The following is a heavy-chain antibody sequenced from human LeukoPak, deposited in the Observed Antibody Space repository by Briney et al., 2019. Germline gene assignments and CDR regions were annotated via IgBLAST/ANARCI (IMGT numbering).Heavy chain of an antibody. J-gene: IGHJ4*02. V-gene: IGHV3-33*08. CDR3: ARARDGYNHGLGY. D-gene: IGHD5-24*01. CDR2: MWYDGNDK. Sequence: PGGSLRLSCAASGFTFSSYSMNWVRQAPGKGLEWVAVMWYDGNDKYNGDSVKGRFTISRDNSKNTVYLQMSSLRAEDTAVYYCARARDGYNHGLGYWGQGTLVTVSS. CDR1: GFTFSSYS.